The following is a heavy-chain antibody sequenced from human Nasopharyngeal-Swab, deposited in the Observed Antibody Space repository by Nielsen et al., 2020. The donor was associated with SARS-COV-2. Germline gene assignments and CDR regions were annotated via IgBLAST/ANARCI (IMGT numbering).Heavy chain of an antibody. J-gene: IGHJ6*02. Sequence: GESLKISCAASGFTFDDYGMSWVRQVPGKGLEWVSGINWNGGSTGYADSVKGRFTISRDNAKNSLYLQMNSLRADDTALYHCARDRTARSVGHYHYAMDVWGQGTTVTVSS. V-gene: IGHV3-20*01. CDR3: ARDRTARSVGHYHYAMDV. D-gene: IGHD2-21*02. CDR1: GFTFDDYG. CDR2: INWNGGST.